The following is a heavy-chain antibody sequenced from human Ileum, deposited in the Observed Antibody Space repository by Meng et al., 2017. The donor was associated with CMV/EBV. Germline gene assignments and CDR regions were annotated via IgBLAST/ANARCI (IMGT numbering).Heavy chain of an antibody. CDR2: INPNSGGT. CDR1: GYTFTVYF. J-gene: IGHJ2*01. D-gene: IGHD3-3*01. CDR3: ARGDDFGSGRKRYFNL. V-gene: IGHV1-2*02. Sequence: HVHRVQPGAEWITPGASLKVSCKASGYTFTVYFLHWVRQAPGQGREWMGWINPNSGGTNYAQKFQGRVTMSRDTSTSTAYMDLSNLRSDDTAMYYCARGDDFGSGRKRYFNLWGRGTLVTVSS.